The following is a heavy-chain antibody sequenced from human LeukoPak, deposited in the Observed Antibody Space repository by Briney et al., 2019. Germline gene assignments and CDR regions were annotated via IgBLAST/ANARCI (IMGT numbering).Heavy chain of an antibody. V-gene: IGHV1-69*06. J-gene: IGHJ4*02. CDR2: IIPIFGTA. CDR3: ASGGTITIFWI. CDR1: GGTFSSYA. Sequence: ASVKVSCKASGGTFSSYAISWVRQAPGQGPEWMGGIIPIFGTANYAQKFQGRVTITADKSTSTAYMELSSLRSEDTAVYYCASGGTITIFWIWGQGTLVTVSS. D-gene: IGHD3-9*01.